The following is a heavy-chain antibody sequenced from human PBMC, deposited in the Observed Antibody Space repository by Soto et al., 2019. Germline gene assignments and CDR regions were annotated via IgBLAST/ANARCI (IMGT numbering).Heavy chain of an antibody. D-gene: IGHD6-6*01. Sequence: LSLTCAVSGGSISSSNWWSWVRQPPGKGLEWIGEIYHSGSTNYNPSLKSRVTISVDKSKNQFSLKLSSVTAADTAVYYCARRARPGYYYYGMDVWGQGTTVTVSS. CDR3: ARRARPGYYYYGMDV. V-gene: IGHV4-4*02. CDR2: IYHSGST. J-gene: IGHJ6*02. CDR1: GGSISSSNW.